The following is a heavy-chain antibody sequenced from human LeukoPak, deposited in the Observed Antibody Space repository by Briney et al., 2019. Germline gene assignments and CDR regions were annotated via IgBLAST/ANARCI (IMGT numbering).Heavy chain of an antibody. J-gene: IGHJ4*02. CDR1: GFTFSSYG. CDR3: ARDLRGYSYGFDY. Sequence: KTGGSLRLSCAASGFTFSSYGMNWVRQAPGKGLEWVSSISSSSSYIYYADSVKGRFTISRDNAKNSLYLQMNSLRAEDTAVYYCARDLRGYSYGFDYWGQGTLVTVSS. D-gene: IGHD5-18*01. V-gene: IGHV3-21*01. CDR2: ISSSSSYI.